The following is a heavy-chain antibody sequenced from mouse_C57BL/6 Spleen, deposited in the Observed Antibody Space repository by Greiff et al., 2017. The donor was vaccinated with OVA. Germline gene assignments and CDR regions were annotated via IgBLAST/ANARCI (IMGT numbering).Heavy chain of an antibody. CDR1: GYAFTNYL. CDR3: ARSGRGNYDYYAMDN. CDR2: INPGSGGT. D-gene: IGHD2-1*01. Sequence: QVQLQQSGAELVRPGTSVKVSCKASGYAFTNYLIEWVKQRPGQGLEWIGEINPGSGGTNYNQKFQGKATLTADTSSSTAYMQLSSLTAAYSPVYLCARSGRGNYDYYAMDNGGKGTSVTVSS. V-gene: IGHV1-54*01. J-gene: IGHJ4*01.